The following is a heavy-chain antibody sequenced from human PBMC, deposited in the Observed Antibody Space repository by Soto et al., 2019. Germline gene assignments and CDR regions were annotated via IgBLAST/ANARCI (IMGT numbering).Heavy chain of an antibody. J-gene: IGHJ4*02. V-gene: IGHV4-59*01. CDR1: GGSISSYY. CDR2: IYYSGST. CDR3: ARSDGRY. Sequence: QLQLQESGPGLVKPSETLSLTCTVSGGSISSYYCSWIRQPPGKGLEWIGYIYYSGSTNYNPSLKSRVTISVDTSKNQFSLKLSSVTAADTAVYYCARSDGRYWGQGTLVTVSS.